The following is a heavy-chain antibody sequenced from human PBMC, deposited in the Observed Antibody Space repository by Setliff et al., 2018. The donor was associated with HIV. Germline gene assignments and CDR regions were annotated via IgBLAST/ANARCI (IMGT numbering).Heavy chain of an antibody. D-gene: IGHD6-19*01. CDR1: GGSISSSSYY. V-gene: IGHV4-39*01. Sequence: SETLSLTCTVSGGSISSSSYYWGWIRQPPGKGLEWIGSIYYTEGTYSNPSLTSRLSISLDTSKNQFSLNLHSVTAADTAVYYCAKSYGSGWSADTFDIWGQGTVVTVSS. J-gene: IGHJ3*02. CDR3: AKSYGSGWSADTFDI. CDR2: IYYTEGT.